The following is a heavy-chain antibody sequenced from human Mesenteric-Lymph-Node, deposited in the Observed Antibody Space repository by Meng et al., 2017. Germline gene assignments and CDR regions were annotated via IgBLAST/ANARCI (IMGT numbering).Heavy chain of an antibody. V-gene: IGHV1-46*03. CDR3: ARDGCRTATCSAGGNWFDP. CDR2: INPSSGGT. CDR1: GYTFTTYC. Sequence: VQLVQSGAEVKKPGASVKVSCKASGYTFTTYCMHWVRQAPGQGLEWMGIINPSSGGTTYAQKFRGRVTMTRDTSTSTVYMELSSLRSDDTAVYFCARDGCRTATCSAGGNWFDPWGQGTLVTVSS. J-gene: IGHJ5*02. D-gene: IGHD2-2*01.